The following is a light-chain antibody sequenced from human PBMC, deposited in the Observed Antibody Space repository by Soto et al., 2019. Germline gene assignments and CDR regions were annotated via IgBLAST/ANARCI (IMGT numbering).Light chain of an antibody. J-gene: IGKJ3*01. V-gene: IGKV3-20*01. CDR3: QQYETSPHN. CDR2: GAS. Sequence: EIVLTQSPGTLSLSPGERATLSCRASQSVSDRYLAWYQHKPGQAPGLLIEGASSRAAGIPDRFSGSGSGPDFTLTISSVEPEDFAVYYCQQYETSPHNFGPGTRVDL. CDR1: QSVSDRY.